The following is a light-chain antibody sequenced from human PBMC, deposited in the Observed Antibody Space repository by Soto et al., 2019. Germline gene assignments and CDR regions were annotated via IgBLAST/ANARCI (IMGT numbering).Light chain of an antibody. V-gene: IGKV3-20*01. CDR2: GAS. Sequence: VVLTQSPATLSLSPGERVTLSCRASQSVTTRLAWYQYKPGQAPRLLMSGASSRASGVPVRFSGSGSGTDFTLTISRLEPEDFALYYCQQYGGSPITFGLGTRLQNK. CDR1: QSVTTR. CDR3: QQYGGSPIT. J-gene: IGKJ5*01.